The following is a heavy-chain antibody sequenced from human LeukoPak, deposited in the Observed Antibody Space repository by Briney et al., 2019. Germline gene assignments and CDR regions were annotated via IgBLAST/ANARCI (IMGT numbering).Heavy chain of an antibody. Sequence: PGGSLRLSCAASGFTFSSYAMSWVRQAPGKGLEWVSAISGSGGSTYYADSVKGRFTISRDNSKNTLYLQMNSLRAEDTAVYYCAKFTMIVVVVYYFDYWGQGTLVTVSS. V-gene: IGHV3-23*01. CDR3: AKFTMIVVVVYYFDY. J-gene: IGHJ4*02. D-gene: IGHD3-22*01. CDR1: GFTFSSYA. CDR2: ISGSGGST.